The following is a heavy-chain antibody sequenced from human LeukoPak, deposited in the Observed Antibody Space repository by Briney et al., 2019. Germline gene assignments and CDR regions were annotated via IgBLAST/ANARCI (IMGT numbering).Heavy chain of an antibody. D-gene: IGHD5-12*01. Sequence: PGGSLRLSCAASGFTLSSYSMNWVRQSPGKGLEWISHISWSGSTIFYADSVKGRFTISRDSAKNSLYLQMSSLRVEDTAVYYCARDAGNSGYGMDVWGQGTTVTVSS. V-gene: IGHV3-48*01. CDR1: GFTLSSYS. CDR2: ISWSGSTI. J-gene: IGHJ6*02. CDR3: ARDAGNSGYGMDV.